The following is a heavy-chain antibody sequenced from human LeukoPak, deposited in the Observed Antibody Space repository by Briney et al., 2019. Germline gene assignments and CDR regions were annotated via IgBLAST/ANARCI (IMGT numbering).Heavy chain of an antibody. CDR3: AKDLTRRDGYNLGC. Sequence: SGGSLRLSCAASGFTFSSYAMSWVRQAPGKGLEWVSAISGSGGSTYYADSVKGRFTISRDNSKNTLYLQMNSLRAEDTAVYYCAKDLTRRDGYNLGCWGQGTLVTVSS. CDR1: GFTFSSYA. J-gene: IGHJ4*02. D-gene: IGHD5-24*01. CDR2: ISGSGGST. V-gene: IGHV3-23*01.